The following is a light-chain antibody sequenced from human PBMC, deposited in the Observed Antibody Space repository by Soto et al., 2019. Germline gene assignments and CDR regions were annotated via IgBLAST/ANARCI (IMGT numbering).Light chain of an antibody. Sequence: EIVMTQSPATLSVSPGERATLSCRASQSVSSNLAWYQQKPGQAPRLLIYGASTRATGIPARFSGSGSGTEFTLTISSLQSEDFAVYYCQQYGSSQGLTFGGGTKVEIK. CDR3: QQYGSSQGLT. CDR2: GAS. J-gene: IGKJ4*01. V-gene: IGKV3-15*01. CDR1: QSVSSN.